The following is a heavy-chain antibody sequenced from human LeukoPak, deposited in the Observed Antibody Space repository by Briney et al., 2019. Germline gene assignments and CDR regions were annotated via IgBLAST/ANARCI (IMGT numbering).Heavy chain of an antibody. D-gene: IGHD5-18*01. CDR1: GFTVSSNY. CDR2: IYSGGSI. Sequence: PGGSLRLSCAASGFTVSSNYMSWVRQAPGKGLEWVSAIYSGGSIYYADSVKGRFTISRDNSKNTLYLQMNSLRAEDTAVYYCARGSWIQLWLIFDYWGQGTLVTVSS. J-gene: IGHJ4*02. CDR3: ARGSWIQLWLIFDY. V-gene: IGHV3-66*01.